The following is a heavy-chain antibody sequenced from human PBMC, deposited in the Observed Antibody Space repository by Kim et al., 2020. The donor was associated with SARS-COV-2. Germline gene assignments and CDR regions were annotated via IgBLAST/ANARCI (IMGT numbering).Heavy chain of an antibody. CDR2: INHDGSQK. J-gene: IGHJ4*02. Sequence: GGSLRLSCAASGFTFSSYWMNWARQAPGKGLEWVSNINHDGSQKYYADSVKGRFTISRDNAQNSLYLQMNSLRAEDTAVYYCVRSVDYWGQGTLVTVSS. V-gene: IGHV3-7*01. CDR1: GFTFSSYW. CDR3: VRSVDY.